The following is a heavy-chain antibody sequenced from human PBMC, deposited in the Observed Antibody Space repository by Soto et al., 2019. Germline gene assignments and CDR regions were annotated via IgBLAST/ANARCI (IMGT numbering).Heavy chain of an antibody. CDR1: GYTFTSYG. V-gene: IGHV1-18*04. CDR2: ISAYNGNT. Sequence: QVQLVQSGAEVKKPGASVKVSCKASGYTFTSYGISWVRQAPGQGLEWMGWISAYNGNTNYAQKLQGRVTMTTETSTSTAYMELRSLRSDDTAVYYCARDGPLPAATAARYYYYGMDGWGQGTTVTVSS. CDR3: ARDGPLPAATAARYYYYGMDG. J-gene: IGHJ6*02. D-gene: IGHD2-2*01.